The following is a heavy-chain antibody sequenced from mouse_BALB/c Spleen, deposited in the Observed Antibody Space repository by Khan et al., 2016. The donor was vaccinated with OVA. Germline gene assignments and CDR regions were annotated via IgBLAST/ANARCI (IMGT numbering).Heavy chain of an antibody. J-gene: IGHJ4*01. CDR1: GFSLSTSGMG. CDR2: IWWDDDK. V-gene: IGHV8-8*01. CDR3: ARMEYANYYAMDY. Sequence: QVTLKESGPGILQPSQTLSLTCSLSGFSLSTSGMGVGWIRQPSGKGLEWLAHIWWDDDKRYNPALKSRLTISKDTSSNQVFLKIASVDIADTATYYCARMEYANYYAMDYWGQGTSVTVSS.